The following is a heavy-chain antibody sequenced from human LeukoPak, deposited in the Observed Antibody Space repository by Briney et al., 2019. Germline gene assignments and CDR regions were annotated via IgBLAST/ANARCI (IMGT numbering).Heavy chain of an antibody. Sequence: GASVKVSYKASGGTFSSYAISWVRQAPGQGLEWMGGIIPIFGTANYAQKFQGRVTITTDESTSTAYMELSSLRSEDTAVYYCAGVGDSSGYYFDYWGQGTLVTVSS. CDR2: IIPIFGTA. D-gene: IGHD3-22*01. CDR1: GGTFSSYA. V-gene: IGHV1-69*05. J-gene: IGHJ4*02. CDR3: AGVGDSSGYYFDY.